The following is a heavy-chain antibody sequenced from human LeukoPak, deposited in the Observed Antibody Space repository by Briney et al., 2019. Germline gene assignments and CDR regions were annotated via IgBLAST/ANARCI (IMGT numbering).Heavy chain of an antibody. J-gene: IGHJ4*02. CDR2: IWYDGSNK. Sequence: PGGSLRLSCAASGFTFSSYGMRWVRQAPGKGLEWVAVIWYDGSNKYYADSVKGRFTISRDNSKNTLYLQMNSLRAEDTAVYYCARGPLYYDFWSGTSHYWGQGTLVTVSS. V-gene: IGHV3-33*01. D-gene: IGHD3-3*01. CDR1: GFTFSSYG. CDR3: ARGPLYYDFWSGTSHY.